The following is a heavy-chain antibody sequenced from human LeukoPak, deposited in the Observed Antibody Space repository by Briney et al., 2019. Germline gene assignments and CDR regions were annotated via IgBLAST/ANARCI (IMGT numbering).Heavy chain of an antibody. J-gene: IGHJ3*02. CDR3: ARLLGGRAFDI. CDR2: IYHSGST. CDR1: GYSISSGYY. Sequence: SETLSLTCTVSGYSISSGYYWGWIRQPPGKGLEWIGSIYHSGSTYYNPSLKSRVTISVDTSKNQFSLKLSSVTAADTAVYYCARLLGGRAFDIWGQGTMVTVSS. D-gene: IGHD3-16*01. V-gene: IGHV4-38-2*02.